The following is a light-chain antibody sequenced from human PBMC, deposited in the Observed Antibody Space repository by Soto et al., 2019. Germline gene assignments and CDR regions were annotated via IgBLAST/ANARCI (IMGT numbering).Light chain of an antibody. CDR2: DAS. V-gene: IGKV3-11*01. Sequence: EIVLTQSPATLSLSPGERATLSCRASQSVSSYLAWYQQKPGQAPRLLIYDASNRATGIPARFSGSGSGTDFTLTISRLEPEDFAVYYCQQGSFGGGTKVDI. CDR3: QQGS. J-gene: IGKJ4*01. CDR1: QSVSSY.